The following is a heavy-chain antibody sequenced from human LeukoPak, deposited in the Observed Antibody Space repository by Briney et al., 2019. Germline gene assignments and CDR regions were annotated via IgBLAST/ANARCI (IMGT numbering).Heavy chain of an antibody. CDR2: INHSGST. Sequence: SETLSLTCAVYGGSFSGYYWSWIRQPPGKGLERIGEINHSGSTNYNPSLKSRVTISVDTSKNQFSLKLSSVTAADTAVYYCARGQREWDGSGYYFPVRHFDYWGQGTLVTVSS. CDR1: GGSFSGYY. V-gene: IGHV4-34*01. D-gene: IGHD3-22*01. CDR3: ARGQREWDGSGYYFPVRHFDY. J-gene: IGHJ4*02.